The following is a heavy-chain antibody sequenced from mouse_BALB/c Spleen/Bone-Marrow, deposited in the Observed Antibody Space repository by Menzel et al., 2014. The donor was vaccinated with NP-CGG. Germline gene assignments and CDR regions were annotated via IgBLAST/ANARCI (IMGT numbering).Heavy chain of an antibody. CDR1: GFDFSRYW. CDR2: INPDSSTI. J-gene: IGHJ4*01. V-gene: IGHV4-1*02. CDR3: ARNAYYAMDY. Sequence: EVMLVVSGGGLVQPGGSLKLSCAASGFDFSRYWMSWVRQAPGKGLEWIGEINPDSSTINYTPSLKDKFIISRDNAKNTLYLQMSKVRSEDTALYYCARNAYYAMDYWSQGTSVTVSS.